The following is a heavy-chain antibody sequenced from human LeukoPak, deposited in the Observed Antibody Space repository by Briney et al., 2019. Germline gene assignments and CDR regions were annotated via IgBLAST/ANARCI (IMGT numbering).Heavy chain of an antibody. CDR2: TYYRSKWYN. D-gene: IGHD3-9*01. J-gene: IGHJ4*02. CDR3: ARSRYYDILTGPMGLDY. V-gene: IGHV6-1*01. CDR1: GDSVSSNSAA. Sequence: SQTLSLTCAISGDSVSSNSAAWNWIRQSPSRGLEWPGRTYYRSKWYNDYAVSVKSRITINPDTSKNQFSLQLNSVTPEDTAVYYCARSRYYDILTGPMGLDYWGQGTLVTVSS.